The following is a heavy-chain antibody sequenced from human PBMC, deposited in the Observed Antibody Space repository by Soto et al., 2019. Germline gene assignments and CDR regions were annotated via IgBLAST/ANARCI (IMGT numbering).Heavy chain of an antibody. CDR3: AREGSITMVRGVIITPYYFDY. J-gene: IGHJ4*02. Sequence: PSETLSLTCAVYGGSFSGYYWSWIRQPPGKGLEWIGEINHSGSTNYNPSLKSRVTISVDTSKNQFSLKLSSVTAADTAVYYCAREGSITMVRGVIITPYYFDYWSQGTLVTVSS. CDR2: INHSGST. V-gene: IGHV4-34*01. CDR1: GGSFSGYY. D-gene: IGHD3-10*01.